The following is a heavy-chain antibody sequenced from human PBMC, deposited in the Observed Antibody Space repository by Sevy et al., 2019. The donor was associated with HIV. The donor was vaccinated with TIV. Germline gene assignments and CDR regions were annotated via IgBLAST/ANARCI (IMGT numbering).Heavy chain of an antibody. CDR1: GDIFSNYG. Sequence: ASVKVSFKASGDIFSNYGINWVRQAPGQGLQWMGGILPISGLVNYAQKFQGRVTISADKSTGTVYMALSSLRSEDTAVYYCATDRPCGGDCYILDPWDQGVLVTVSS. CDR3: ATDRPCGGDCYILDP. J-gene: IGHJ5*02. CDR2: ILPISGLV. D-gene: IGHD2-21*01. V-gene: IGHV1-69*10.